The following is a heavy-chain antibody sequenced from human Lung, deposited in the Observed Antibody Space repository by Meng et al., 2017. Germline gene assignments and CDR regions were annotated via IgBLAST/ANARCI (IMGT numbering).Heavy chain of an antibody. CDR1: GGSITSSTW. V-gene: IGHV4-4*02. CDR2: IFHSGST. D-gene: IGHD1-26*01. J-gene: IGHJ4*02. Sequence: HVQLQESGPGLVKPSGTLSLTCAVSGGSITSSTWWSWVRQTPGKGLEWFGEIFHSGSTNYNPPLESRVTISVDKSKNQFSLKVYSVTAADTATYYCARFDISSSGRGDYWGQGILVTVSS. CDR3: ARFDISSSGRGDY.